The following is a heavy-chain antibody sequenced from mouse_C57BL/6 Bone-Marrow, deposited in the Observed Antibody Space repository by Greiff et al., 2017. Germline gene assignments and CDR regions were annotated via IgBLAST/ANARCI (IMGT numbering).Heavy chain of an antibody. J-gene: IGHJ3*01. V-gene: IGHV1-63*01. CDR3: ARSHYSNPWFAY. D-gene: IGHD2-5*01. CDR1: GYTFTNYW. CDR2: IYPGGGYT. Sequence: QVHVKQSGAELVRPGTSVKMSCKASGYTFTNYWIGWAKQRPGHGLEWIGDIYPGGGYTNYNEKFKGKATLTADKSSSTAYMQFSSLTSEDSAIYYCARSHYSNPWFAYWGQGTLVTVSA.